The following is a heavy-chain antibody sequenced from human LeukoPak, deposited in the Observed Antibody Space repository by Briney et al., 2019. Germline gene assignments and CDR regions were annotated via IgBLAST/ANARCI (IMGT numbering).Heavy chain of an antibody. V-gene: IGHV3-11*05. CDR3: AKDPNYYDSSGWLPPRGAFDI. Sequence: GGSLRRSCAASGFTFSDFYMRWIPQTPGKGREWLSYISSSSTETNYADSVKGGFTISRDNAKNSLYLQMNSLRAEDTAVYYCAKDPNYYDSSGWLPPRGAFDIWGQGTMVTVSS. CDR2: ISSSSTET. J-gene: IGHJ3*02. D-gene: IGHD3-22*01. CDR1: GFTFSDFY.